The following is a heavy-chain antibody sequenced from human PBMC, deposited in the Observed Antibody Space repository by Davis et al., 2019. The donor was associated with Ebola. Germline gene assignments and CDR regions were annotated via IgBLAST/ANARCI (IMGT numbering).Heavy chain of an antibody. CDR1: GFLFSSYS. CDR2: IWNDGSKI. CDR3: AKDTSNIWFDV. Sequence: GESLKISCAASGFLFSSYSMNWVRQAPGKGLEWVAIIWNDGSKIFYGESVKGRFTISRDNSKNTLYLQMNGLRVEDTAIYYCAKDTSNIWFDVWGQGTMVTVSS. V-gene: IGHV3-33*06. J-gene: IGHJ3*01. D-gene: IGHD1-26*01.